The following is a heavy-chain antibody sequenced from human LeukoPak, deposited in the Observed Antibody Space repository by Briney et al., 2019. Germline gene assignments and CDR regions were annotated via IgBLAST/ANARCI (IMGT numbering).Heavy chain of an antibody. D-gene: IGHD2-2*01. Sequence: SQTLSLTCTVSGGSISSGSYYWSWIRQPAGKGLEWIGRIYTSGSTNYNPSLKSRVTISVDTSKNQFSLKLSSVTAADTAVYYCASQVPAAMGHWYFDLWGRGTLVTVSS. CDR1: GGSISSGSYY. V-gene: IGHV4-61*02. J-gene: IGHJ2*01. CDR2: IYTSGST. CDR3: ASQVPAAMGHWYFDL.